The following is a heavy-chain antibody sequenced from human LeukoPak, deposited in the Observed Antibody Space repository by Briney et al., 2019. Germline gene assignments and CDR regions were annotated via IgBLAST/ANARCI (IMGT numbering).Heavy chain of an antibody. CDR2: IYTSGST. V-gene: IGHV4-4*07. CDR1: GGSISSYY. J-gene: IGHJ4*02. Sequence: SETLSLTCTVSGGSISSYYWSWIRQPAGKGLEWIGRIYTSGSTNYNPFLKSRVTMSVDTSKNQFSQKLSSVTAADTAVYYFARGTPGDSSGWFVDFDYWGQGTLVTVSS. D-gene: IGHD6-19*01. CDR3: ARGTPGDSSGWFVDFDY.